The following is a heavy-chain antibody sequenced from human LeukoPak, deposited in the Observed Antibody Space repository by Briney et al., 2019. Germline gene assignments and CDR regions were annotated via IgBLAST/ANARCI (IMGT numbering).Heavy chain of an antibody. CDR2: ISGGGTTI. Sequence: GGSLRLSCAASGFTFSSYEMNWVRQAPGKGLEWVSYISGGGTTIFYADSVKGRFTISRDNAKNSLYLHMNSLSAEDTALYFCATETENSNYDAFDIWGQGTLVTVSS. J-gene: IGHJ3*02. D-gene: IGHD4-11*01. CDR1: GFTFSSYE. CDR3: ATETENSNYDAFDI. V-gene: IGHV3-48*03.